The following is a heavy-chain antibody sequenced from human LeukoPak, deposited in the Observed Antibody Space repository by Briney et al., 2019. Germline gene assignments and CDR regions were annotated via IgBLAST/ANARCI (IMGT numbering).Heavy chain of an antibody. CDR3: ARVHTYGYFDL. J-gene: IGHJ2*01. CDR2: IYYSGST. Sequence: SETLSLTCTVSGGSISSGDYYWSWIRQPPGKGLEWIGYIYYSGSTYYNPSLKSRVTISVDTSKNQFSLKLSSVTAADTAVYYCARVHTYGYFDLWGRGTLVTVSS. CDR1: GGSISSGDYY. V-gene: IGHV4-30-4*01.